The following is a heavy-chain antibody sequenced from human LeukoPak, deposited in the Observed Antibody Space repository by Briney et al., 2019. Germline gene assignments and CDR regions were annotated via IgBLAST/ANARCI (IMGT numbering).Heavy chain of an antibody. Sequence: GGSLRLSCVASGFTSSSYAVTWVRQAPGKGLEWVSASDCGDTTYYADSVKGRFTIYRDNSKNPVYLQMNSLRAEDTAIYYCAKPPGSSNYFDHWGQGTQVTVSS. CDR3: AKPPGSSNYFDH. V-gene: IGHV3-23*01. CDR2: SDCGDTT. CDR1: GFTSSSYA. J-gene: IGHJ4*02. D-gene: IGHD3-10*01.